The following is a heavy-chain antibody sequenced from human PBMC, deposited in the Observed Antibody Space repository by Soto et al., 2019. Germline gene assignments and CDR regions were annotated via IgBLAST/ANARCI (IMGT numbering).Heavy chain of an antibody. V-gene: IGHV3-7*01. CDR1: GFTFSTYW. CDR3: ARGGYCSSTSCSLFDY. Sequence: GGSLRLSCAASGFTFSTYWMSWVRQAPGKGLEWVANIRQDGSQKYYVDSVKGRFTISRDNAKNSLYLQMNSLRADDTAVYYCARGGYCSSTSCSLFDYWGQGTLVTVSS. J-gene: IGHJ4*02. CDR2: IRQDGSQK. D-gene: IGHD2-2*03.